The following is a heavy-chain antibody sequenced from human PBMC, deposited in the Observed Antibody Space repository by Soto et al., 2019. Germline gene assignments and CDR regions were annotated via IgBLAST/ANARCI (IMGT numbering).Heavy chain of an antibody. CDR1: GFSVSNIY. CDR3: SRDHTSGGYHY. Sequence: GGSLRLSGVASGFSVSNIYMSWVRQAPGKGLEWVSTISDGGKTYYADSVKGRFTLSRHNSKNALYLQMNSLRVDDTAVYYCSRDHTSGGYHYRGLGTLVNSPQ. D-gene: IGHD5-12*01. CDR2: ISDGGKT. V-gene: IGHV3-53*01. J-gene: IGHJ4*02.